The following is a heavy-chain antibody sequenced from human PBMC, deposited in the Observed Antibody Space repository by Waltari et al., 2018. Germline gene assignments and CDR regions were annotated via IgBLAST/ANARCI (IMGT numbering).Heavy chain of an antibody. Sequence: QLHLQEPGPGLVKPSETLSLTCTVSGDSISSSFYYWGWIRQPPGEGLEWIGTVDYSGSTYYNPALRSRVTISADMSKNQFSLHLTSLTAADTALYYCARTGPYSSSSGFNWFDPWGQGTLVTVSS. CDR3: ARTGPYSSSSGFNWFDP. J-gene: IGHJ5*02. D-gene: IGHD6-6*01. CDR2: VDYSGST. V-gene: IGHV4-39*01. CDR1: GDSISSSFYY.